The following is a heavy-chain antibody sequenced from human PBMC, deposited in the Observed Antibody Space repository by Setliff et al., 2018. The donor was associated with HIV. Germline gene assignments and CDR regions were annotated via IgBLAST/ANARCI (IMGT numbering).Heavy chain of an antibody. Sequence: AGGSLRLSCAASGFAFSAYAMTWVRQAPGKGLEWVSATTSNGRTTDYAESVRGRFTLSRDNSANTLYLQMTSLRAEDTAIYYCAKAWGSGYPSFESALMFDVWGQGTLVTVSS. J-gene: IGHJ4*02. D-gene: IGHD3-3*01. V-gene: IGHV3-23*01. CDR2: TTSNGRTT. CDR1: GFAFSAYA. CDR3: AKAWGSGYPSFESALMFDV.